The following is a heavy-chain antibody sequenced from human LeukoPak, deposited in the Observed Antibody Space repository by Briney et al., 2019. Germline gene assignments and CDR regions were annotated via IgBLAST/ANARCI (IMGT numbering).Heavy chain of an antibody. V-gene: IGHV3-48*01. D-gene: IGHD1-14*01. CDR1: GLIFSTDS. Sequence: PGGSMTLSCAASGLIFSTDSMKWVRPAQGKGLEWVSYISSSSSTISYADDVKGRLTISRDNAKTSLYLQMNSLRAEDKAVYYCAREGGRNFDYWGQGTLVTVSS. CDR2: ISSSSSTI. CDR3: AREGGRNFDY. J-gene: IGHJ4*02.